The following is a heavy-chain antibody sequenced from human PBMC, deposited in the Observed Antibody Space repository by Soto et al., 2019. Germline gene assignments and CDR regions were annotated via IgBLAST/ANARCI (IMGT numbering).Heavy chain of an antibody. CDR2: ISSSSSYI. J-gene: IGHJ6*02. V-gene: IGHV3-21*01. D-gene: IGHD6-13*01. CDR3: ARDLAAAVSYGMDV. CDR1: GFTFSRHN. Sequence: GGSLRLSCAASGFTFSRHNMNWVRQAPGKGLEWVSSISSSSSYIYYADSVKGRFTISRDNAKNSLYLQMNSLRAEDTAVYYCARDLAAAVSYGMDVWGQGTTVTVSS.